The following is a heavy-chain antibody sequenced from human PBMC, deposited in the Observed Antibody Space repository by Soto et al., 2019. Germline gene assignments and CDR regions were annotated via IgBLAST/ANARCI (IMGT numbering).Heavy chain of an antibody. CDR3: AREDRNDYDSSGYCH. D-gene: IGHD3-22*01. CDR1: GGSIRSGRYY. CDR2: IHYSGST. J-gene: IGHJ4*02. Sequence: PSETLSLTCTVSGGSIRSGRYYWSWIRQHPGKGLEWIGYIHYSGSTYYNPSLKSRLSISVDTSKNQFSLKLSSVTAADMAVYYCAREDRNDYDSSGYCHWGQGALVTVSS. V-gene: IGHV4-31*03.